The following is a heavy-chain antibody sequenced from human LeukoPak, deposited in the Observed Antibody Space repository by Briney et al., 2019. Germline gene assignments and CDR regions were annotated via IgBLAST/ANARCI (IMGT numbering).Heavy chain of an antibody. Sequence: SETLSLTCAVYGGSFSGYYWSWIRQPPGKGLEWIGEINHSGSTNYNPSLKSRVTISVDTSKNQFSLKLSSVTAADTAVYYCARSSHYDILTGYYPDWGQGTLATVSS. CDR1: GGSFSGYY. D-gene: IGHD3-9*01. CDR2: INHSGST. CDR3: ARSSHYDILTGYYPD. V-gene: IGHV4-34*01. J-gene: IGHJ4*02.